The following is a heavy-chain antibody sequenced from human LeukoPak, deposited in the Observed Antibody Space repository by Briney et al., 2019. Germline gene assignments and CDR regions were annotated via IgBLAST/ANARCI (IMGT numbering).Heavy chain of an antibody. Sequence: ASVKVSCKASGYTFTSYDINWVRQATGQGLEWMGWMNPNSGNTGYAQKFQGRVTITRNTSISTAYMELSSLRSEDTAVYYCARLSYQGYDFDYWGQGTLVTVSS. J-gene: IGHJ4*02. V-gene: IGHV1-8*03. CDR2: MNPNSGNT. CDR3: ARLSYQGYDFDY. D-gene: IGHD1-26*01. CDR1: GYTFTSYD.